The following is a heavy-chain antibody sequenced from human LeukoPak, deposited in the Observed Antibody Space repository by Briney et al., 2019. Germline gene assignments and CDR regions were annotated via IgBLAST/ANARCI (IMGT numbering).Heavy chain of an antibody. J-gene: IGHJ4*02. V-gene: IGHV1-69*05. CDR1: GGTFSSYA. D-gene: IGHD3-3*01. Sequence: GSSVKVSCKASGGTFSSYAISWGRQAPGQGLEWRGGIIPIFGTANYAQKFQGRVTITTDESTSTAYMELSSLRSEDTAVYYCARADDFWRGYFHWGQGTLVTVSS. CDR3: ARADDFWRGYFH. CDR2: IIPIFGTA.